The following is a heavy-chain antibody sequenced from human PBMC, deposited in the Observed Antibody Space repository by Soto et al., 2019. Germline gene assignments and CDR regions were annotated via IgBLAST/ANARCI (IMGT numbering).Heavy chain of an antibody. CDR3: ASRIVSTETFDY. D-gene: IGHD5-12*01. Sequence: QVQLQESGPGLVKPSETLSLTCTVSGGSLTSYYWSWIRQPPGKGLELIGFVYYTGIAMYNPSLKSRVTISVDTSKNQFALKLTSVTAADTAIDYCASRIVSTETFDYWGQGTLVTVSS. V-gene: IGHV4-59*08. J-gene: IGHJ4*02. CDR1: GGSLTSYY. CDR2: VYYTGIA.